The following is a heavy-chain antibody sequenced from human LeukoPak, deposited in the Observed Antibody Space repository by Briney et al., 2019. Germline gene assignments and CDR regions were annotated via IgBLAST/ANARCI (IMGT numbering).Heavy chain of an antibody. D-gene: IGHD3-3*01. Sequence: ASVKVSCKASGYTFTSYGISWVRQAPGQGLEWMGWISAYNGNTNYAQKLQGRVTMTTDTSTSTAYMELRSLRSDDTAVYYCARVRGTILDNWFDPWGQGTLVTVSP. J-gene: IGHJ5*02. CDR2: ISAYNGNT. V-gene: IGHV1-18*01. CDR1: GYTFTSYG. CDR3: ARVRGTILDNWFDP.